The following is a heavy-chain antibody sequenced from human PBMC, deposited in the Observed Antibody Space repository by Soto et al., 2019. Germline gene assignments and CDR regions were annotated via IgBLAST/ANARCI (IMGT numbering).Heavy chain of an antibody. CDR3: ASYRGAGRSYWYFDL. Sequence: ASVKVSCKASGYTFTSYGMNWVRQAPGRGLEWMGWINPGNGNTKYSQKFQGRVIIERDTSASTAYMELSSLRSEDTAVYYCASYRGAGRSYWYFDLWGRGTLVTVSS. V-gene: IGHV1-3*01. CDR2: INPGNGNT. J-gene: IGHJ2*01. D-gene: IGHD6-19*01. CDR1: GYTFTSYG.